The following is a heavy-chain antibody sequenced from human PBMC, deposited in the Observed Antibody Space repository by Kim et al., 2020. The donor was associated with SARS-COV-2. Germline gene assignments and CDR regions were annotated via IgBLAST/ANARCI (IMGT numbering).Heavy chain of an antibody. Sequence: GSLRLSCAASGFTISNYWMTWVRQTPGKGLEWVANINQDGTEKNYVDSVKGRFTISRDNAKNSLYLQMNSLRAEDTALYYCARNRGGDYWGLGTQVTVSS. CDR2: INQDGTEK. V-gene: IGHV3-7*03. D-gene: IGHD3-10*01. CDR3: ARNRGGDY. J-gene: IGHJ4*02. CDR1: GFTISNYW.